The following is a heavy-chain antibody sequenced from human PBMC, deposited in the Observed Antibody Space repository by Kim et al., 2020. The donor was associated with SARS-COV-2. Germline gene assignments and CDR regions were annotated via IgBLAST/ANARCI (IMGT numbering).Heavy chain of an antibody. D-gene: IGHD6-6*01. CDR1: GASISGTSSY. CDR2: LHYSGST. CDR3: ATQYSTSSRWCDP. V-gene: IGHV4-39*01. Sequence: SETLSLTCSVSGASISGTSSYWAWIRQTPGKGLEWIGSLHYSGSTYYNPSLKSRLTMSVDTSKNQFSLKVTSVTAADTALYYCATQYSTSSRWCDPWGQGILASVSS. J-gene: IGHJ5*02.